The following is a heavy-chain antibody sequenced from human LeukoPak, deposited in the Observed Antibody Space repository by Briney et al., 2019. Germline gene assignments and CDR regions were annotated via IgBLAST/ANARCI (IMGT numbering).Heavy chain of an antibody. CDR1: GFTFSSYW. D-gene: IGHD1-1*01. CDR2: IKQDGRDK. Sequence: GGSLRLSCAASGFTFSSYWMSWVRQAPGKGLEWVANIKQDGRDKNYVDSVKGRFTISKDNAKNLLSLEMNGLRAEDTAVYYCATYKNQLRTVYFDYWGQGTLVTVA. CDR3: ATYKNQLRTVYFDY. J-gene: IGHJ4*02. V-gene: IGHV3-7*02.